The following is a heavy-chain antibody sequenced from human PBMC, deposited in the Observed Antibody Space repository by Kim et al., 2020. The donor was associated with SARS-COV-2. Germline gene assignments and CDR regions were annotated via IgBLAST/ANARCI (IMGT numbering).Heavy chain of an antibody. CDR3: ARWYYYGSGSFDY. D-gene: IGHD3-10*01. V-gene: IGHV5-51*01. J-gene: IGHJ4*02. Sequence: YGPSFQGQVTISADKSISTAYLQWSSLKASDTAMYYCARWYYYGSGSFDYWGQGTLVTVSS.